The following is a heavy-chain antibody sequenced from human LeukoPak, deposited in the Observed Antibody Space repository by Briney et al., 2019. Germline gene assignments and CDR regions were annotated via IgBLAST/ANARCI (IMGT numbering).Heavy chain of an antibody. D-gene: IGHD3-3*01. CDR3: AKGDPYDFWSGYSTYYYYGMDV. CDR1: FXXXXXA. J-gene: IGHJ6*02. CDR2: ISGSGGST. Sequence: FXXXXXAMSXGXXAPGKGLEWVSAISGSGGSTYYADSVKGRLTISRDNSKNPLYLQMNSLRAEDTAVYYCAKGDPYDFWSGYSTYYYYGMDVWGQGTTVTVSS. V-gene: IGHV3-23*01.